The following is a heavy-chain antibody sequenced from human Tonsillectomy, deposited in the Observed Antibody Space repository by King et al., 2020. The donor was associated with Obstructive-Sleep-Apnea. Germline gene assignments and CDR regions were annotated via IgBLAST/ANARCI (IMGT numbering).Heavy chain of an antibody. Sequence: QLVQSGAEVKKPGASVKISCRASGYTFTSHGIRWVRQAPGQGLERMAWISGYNGRSDYAQKFQDRVTMTTDTSTSTAYLELRNLRSDDTAVYYCAKDDSSFYYYGLDVWGQGTTVTVSS. D-gene: IGHD2-15*01. J-gene: IGHJ6*02. CDR2: ISGYNGRS. V-gene: IGHV1-18*01. CDR1: GYTFTSHG. CDR3: AKDDSSFYYYGLDV.